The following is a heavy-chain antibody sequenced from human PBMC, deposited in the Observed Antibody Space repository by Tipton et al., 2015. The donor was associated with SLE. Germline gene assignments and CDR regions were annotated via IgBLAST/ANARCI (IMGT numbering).Heavy chain of an antibody. CDR1: GGSVSSSSYY. CDR2: IDYSGSS. J-gene: IGHJ6*02. V-gene: IGHV4-39*07. D-gene: IGHD3-16*01. Sequence: TLSLTCTVSGGSVSSSSYYWGWIRQPPGKGLEWIGSIDYSGSSNHNPSLKSRVTISVDTSNQFSLRLNSVTAADTAVYYCARGGGGIFTYFYGMDVWGQGTTVTVSS. CDR3: ARGGGGIFTYFYGMDV.